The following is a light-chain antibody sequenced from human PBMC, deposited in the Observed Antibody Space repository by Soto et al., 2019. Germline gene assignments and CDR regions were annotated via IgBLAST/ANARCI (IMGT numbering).Light chain of an antibody. J-gene: IGLJ3*02. V-gene: IGLV1-44*01. CDR1: RSNIGSNT. CDR2: RST. Sequence: QAVVTQPPSVSGTPGQSVTISCSGSRSNIGSNTVNWYQHLPGTAPELLFFRSTQRRSGVPDRFSVSKSGTSASLAISGLQSGDEGDYYCAAWDDSLAGMLFGGGTKLTVL. CDR3: AAWDDSLAGML.